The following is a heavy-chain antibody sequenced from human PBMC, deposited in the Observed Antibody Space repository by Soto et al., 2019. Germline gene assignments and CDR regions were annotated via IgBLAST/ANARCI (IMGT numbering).Heavy chain of an antibody. CDR2: ISGSGGST. J-gene: IGHJ4*02. CDR3: AKLTGNSYEN. CDR1: EFTFSSYA. Sequence: EVQLLESGGGLVQPGGSLRLSCVASEFTFSSYAVTWVRQAPGKGLEWVSSISGSGGSTYYADSAKGRFTISRDNSKNTLYLQMNSLRAEDTAVYYCAKLTGNSYENWGPGSLVTVSS. V-gene: IGHV3-23*01. D-gene: IGHD5-18*01.